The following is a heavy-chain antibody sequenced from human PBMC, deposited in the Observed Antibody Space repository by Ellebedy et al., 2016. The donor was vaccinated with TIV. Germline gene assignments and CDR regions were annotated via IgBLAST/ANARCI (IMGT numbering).Heavy chain of an antibody. V-gene: IGHV1-69*13. Sequence: ASVKVSCKASGGSLNNHRFTWVRQAPGQGLEWMGGIVPMFGSTKYTQKFQGRVTYTADESTSTAYMELNGLTSADTAVYNCAQAPLFAEIKLPGMDVWGQGTTVTVSS. CDR3: AQAPLFAEIKLPGMDV. D-gene: IGHD2-21*01. J-gene: IGHJ6*02. CDR2: IVPMFGST. CDR1: GGSLNNHR.